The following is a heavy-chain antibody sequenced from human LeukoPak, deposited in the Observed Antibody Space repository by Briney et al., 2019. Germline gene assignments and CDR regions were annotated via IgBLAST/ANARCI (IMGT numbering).Heavy chain of an antibody. CDR3: ARVRTVVISYFDY. J-gene: IGHJ4*02. D-gene: IGHD4-23*01. CDR2: ISSSSSYI. V-gene: IGHV3-21*01. CDR1: GFTFRNYS. Sequence: PGGSLRLSCAASGFTFRNYSMNWVRQAPGKGLEWVSSISSSSSYIYYADSVKGRFTISRDNAKNSLYLQMNSLRAEDTAVYYCARVRTVVISYFDYWGQGTLVTVSS.